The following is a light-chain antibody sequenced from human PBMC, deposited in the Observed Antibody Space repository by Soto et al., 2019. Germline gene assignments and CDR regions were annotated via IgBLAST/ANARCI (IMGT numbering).Light chain of an antibody. CDR1: SSNIGAGYD. V-gene: IGLV1-40*01. CDR2: ANS. CDR3: QSYDSSLSGCV. Sequence: QSVLTQPPSVSGAPGQRVTISCTGSSSNIGAGYDVHWYQQLPGTAPKLLIYANSNRPSGVPDRFSGSKSGTSAYLAITGLQAEDEADYYCQSYDSSLSGCVFGTGTKLTVL. J-gene: IGLJ1*01.